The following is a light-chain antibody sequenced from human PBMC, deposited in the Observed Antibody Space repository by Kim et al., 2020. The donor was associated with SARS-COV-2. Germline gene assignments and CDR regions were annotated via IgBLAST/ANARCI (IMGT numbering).Light chain of an antibody. J-gene: IGLJ1*01. V-gene: IGLV2-8*01. CDR1: SSDIGGYNF. Sequence: QSVTISGTEASSDIGGYNFVSWYQQLPGKAPKLMIYEVTKRPSGVPDRFSGSKSGNTASLTVSGLQADDEADYYCSSYAGSNNFVFGTGTKVTVL. CDR3: SSYAGSNNFV. CDR2: EVT.